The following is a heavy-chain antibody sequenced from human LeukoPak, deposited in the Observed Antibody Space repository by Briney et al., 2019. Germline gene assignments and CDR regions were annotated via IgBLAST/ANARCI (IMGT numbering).Heavy chain of an antibody. J-gene: IGHJ5*02. CDR3: ARDRRNYYDSKIDP. CDR2: IKQDGSEK. CDR1: GFNFGSYS. V-gene: IGHV3-7*01. Sequence: PGGSLRLSCAASGFNFGSYSMTWVRQAPGKGLEWVANIKQDGSEKYYVDSVKGRFTISRDNAKNSLYLQMNSLRAEDTAVYYCARDRRNYYDSKIDPWGQGTLVTVSS. D-gene: IGHD3-22*01.